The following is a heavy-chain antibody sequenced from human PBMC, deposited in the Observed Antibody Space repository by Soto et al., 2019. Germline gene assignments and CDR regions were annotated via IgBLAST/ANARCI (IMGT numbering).Heavy chain of an antibody. CDR3: ATRITVFGLLIPPFDP. J-gene: IGHJ5*02. CDR2: INHTGGT. CDR1: GVYVNGSY. Sequence: SETLSLTCTASGVYVNGSYGHWISPPPVKGLEWIGEINHTGGTHYNPSLKSRVTMSVDTSKNQFSLRLSSVTAADTAIYYCATRITVFGLLIPPFDPWGQGTQVKVSS. V-gene: IGHV4-34*01. D-gene: IGHD3-3*01.